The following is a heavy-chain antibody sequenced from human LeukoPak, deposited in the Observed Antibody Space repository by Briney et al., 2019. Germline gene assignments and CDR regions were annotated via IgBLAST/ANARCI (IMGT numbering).Heavy chain of an antibody. CDR1: GFTFSSYA. V-gene: IGHV3-23*01. J-gene: IGHJ4*02. D-gene: IGHD3-22*01. CDR3: ARGDYDTLPGFDY. Sequence: GGSLRLSCTASGFTFSSYAMSWVRQAPGKGLEWVSEISGSGSSTYYADSVKGRFTISRDNSKNTLYLQMNSLRAEDTAVYYCARGDYDTLPGFDYWGQGTLVTVSS. CDR2: ISGSGSST.